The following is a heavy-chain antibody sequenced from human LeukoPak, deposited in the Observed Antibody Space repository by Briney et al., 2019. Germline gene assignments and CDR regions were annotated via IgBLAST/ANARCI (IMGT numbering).Heavy chain of an antibody. Sequence: GGSLRLSCAASGFTITTNYMNWVRQAPGKGLEWVSVIYGDDETNYADSVKGRFTISRDNSKNTLYLQMNSLRADDTAVYYCASDYDYVWGSYRYGHLDYWGQGTLVTVSS. D-gene: IGHD3-16*02. CDR2: IYGDDET. V-gene: IGHV3-53*01. J-gene: IGHJ4*02. CDR1: GFTITTNY. CDR3: ASDYDYVWGSYRYGHLDY.